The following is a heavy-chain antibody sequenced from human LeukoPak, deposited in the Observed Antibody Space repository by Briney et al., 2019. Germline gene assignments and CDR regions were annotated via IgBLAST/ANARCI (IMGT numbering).Heavy chain of an antibody. J-gene: IGHJ4*02. CDR3: AKEILISTDYACDY. CDR2: ISDSGIIT. D-gene: IGHD4-17*01. Sequence: PGGSLRLSCAASGFTFNSYAMNWVRQAPGKGLEWVSSISDSGIITLYADSVKGRFTISRDNSKNTLYLQMNSLRAEDTAVSSCAKEILISTDYACDYWGQGTLVTVSS. V-gene: IGHV3-23*01. CDR1: GFTFNSYA.